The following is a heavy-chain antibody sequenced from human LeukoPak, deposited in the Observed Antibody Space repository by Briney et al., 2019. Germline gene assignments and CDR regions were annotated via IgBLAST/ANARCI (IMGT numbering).Heavy chain of an antibody. CDR1: GGSISSYY. CDR3: ATIVYGSGTYYYFDY. V-gene: IGHV4-59*06. CDR2: TYYSGST. J-gene: IGHJ4*02. D-gene: IGHD3-10*01. Sequence: SETLSLTCTVSGGSISSYYWSWIRQHPGKGLEWIGYTYYSGSTYYNPSLKSRVTISIDTSKNQFSLKLNSVTAADTAVYYCATIVYGSGTYYYFDYWGQGTLVTVSS.